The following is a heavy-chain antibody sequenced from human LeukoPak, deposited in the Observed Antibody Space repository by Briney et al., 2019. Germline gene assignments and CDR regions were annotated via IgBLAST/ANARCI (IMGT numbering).Heavy chain of an antibody. D-gene: IGHD6-13*01. V-gene: IGHV4-39*07. Sequence: SETLSLTCTVSGGSISSSSYYWGWIRQPPGKGLEWIGSIYYSGSTYYNPSLKSRVTISVDTSKNQFSLKLSFVTAADTAVYYCARDQGSSWYDFDYWGQGTLVTVSS. CDR3: ARDQGSSWYDFDY. CDR1: GGSISSSSYY. J-gene: IGHJ4*02. CDR2: IYYSGST.